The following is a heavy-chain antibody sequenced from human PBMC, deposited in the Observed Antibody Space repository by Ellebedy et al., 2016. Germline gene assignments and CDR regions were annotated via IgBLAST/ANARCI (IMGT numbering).Heavy chain of an antibody. CDR3: AREGAEGFDLVRYFEN. Sequence: GGSLRLSCAASGFTVRTNYMSWVRQAPGEGLEWVSVLYCGGSTNYSDSVKGRFIISRDNSKNTLYLQMNSLRAEDTAVYYCAREGAEGFDLVRYFENWGQGTLVTVSS. CDR1: GFTVRTNY. CDR2: LYCGGST. J-gene: IGHJ4*02. V-gene: IGHV3-66*01. D-gene: IGHD2-8*02.